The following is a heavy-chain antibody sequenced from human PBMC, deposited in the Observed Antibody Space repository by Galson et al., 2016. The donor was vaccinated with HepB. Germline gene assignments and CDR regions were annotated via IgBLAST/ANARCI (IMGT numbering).Heavy chain of an antibody. J-gene: IGHJ4*02. D-gene: IGHD1-26*01. V-gene: IGHV3-49*03. CDR2: IRSNAYGGTT. Sequence: SLRLSCATSGFTFRDSALNWFRQAPGKGLEWVGFIRSNAYGGTTEYGASVKGRFTISRDDSESIAYLQMHSLKTEDTAVSYCTRGGAGSGSYPPHLTYWGQGTLVTVSS. CDR3: TRGGAGSGSYPPHLTY. CDR1: GFTFRDSA.